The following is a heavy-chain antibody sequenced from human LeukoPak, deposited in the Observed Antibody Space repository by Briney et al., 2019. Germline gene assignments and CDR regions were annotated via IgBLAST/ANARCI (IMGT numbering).Heavy chain of an antibody. Sequence: GGSLRLSCAASGFTFDTYGMSWVRQAPGKGLEWVSAISGSGGSKYYADSVKGRFTISRDNSKNKLYLQMNSLRAEDTAVYYCAKDWEWELLISDFWGQGTLVTVSS. V-gene: IGHV3-23*01. J-gene: IGHJ4*02. CDR1: GFTFDTYG. CDR2: ISGSGGSK. D-gene: IGHD1-26*01. CDR3: AKDWEWELLISDF.